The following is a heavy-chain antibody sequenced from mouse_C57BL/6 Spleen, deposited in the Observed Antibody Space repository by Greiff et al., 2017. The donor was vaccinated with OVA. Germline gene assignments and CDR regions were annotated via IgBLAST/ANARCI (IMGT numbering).Heavy chain of an antibody. Sequence: EVKLVESGGGLVKPGGSLKLSCAASALRLLRSCMSWVRQTPEKRLEWVATISDGGSYTYYPDNVKGRFTISRDNAKNNLYLQMSHLKSEDTAMYYCARDRNDWDAMDYWGQGTSVTVSA. V-gene: IGHV5-4*01. CDR3: ARDRNDWDAMDY. CDR1: ALRLLRSC. D-gene: IGHD2-4*01. J-gene: IGHJ4*01. CDR2: ISDGGSYT.